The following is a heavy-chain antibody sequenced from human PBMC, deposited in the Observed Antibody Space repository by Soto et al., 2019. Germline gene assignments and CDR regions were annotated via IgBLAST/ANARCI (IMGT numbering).Heavy chain of an antibody. CDR3: ASGLPYFDTGGPWSFDY. CDR1: GGTFSGHA. Sequence: QVQLVQSGAEVRKPRSSVKVSCKSSGGTFSGHALSWVRQAPGQGLEWMGGIIPIFDTSNYAQKFQGRVTITADTSTRTAYMELTSLRSEDTAVYYCASGLPYFDTGGPWSFDYWGQGSLVTVSS. V-gene: IGHV1-69*06. J-gene: IGHJ4*02. CDR2: IIPIFDTS. D-gene: IGHD3-22*01.